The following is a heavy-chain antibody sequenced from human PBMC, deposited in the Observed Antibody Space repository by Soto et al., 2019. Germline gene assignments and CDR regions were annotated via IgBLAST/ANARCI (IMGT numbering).Heavy chain of an antibody. Sequence: GASVKVSCKASGGTFSSYAISWVRQAPGQGLEWMGGIIPIFGTANYAQKFQGRVTITVDESTSTAYMELSSLRSEDTAVYYCARGPYCTNGVCYRSDAFDIWGQGTMVTVSS. CDR3: ARGPYCTNGVCYRSDAFDI. CDR2: IIPIFGTA. CDR1: GGTFSSYA. V-gene: IGHV1-69*13. D-gene: IGHD2-8*01. J-gene: IGHJ3*02.